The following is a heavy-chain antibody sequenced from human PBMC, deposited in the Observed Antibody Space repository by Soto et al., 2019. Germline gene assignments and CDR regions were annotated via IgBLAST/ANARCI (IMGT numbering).Heavy chain of an antibody. CDR3: ARRVLDSSTRPGHYFDY. CDR1: GGSISSSSYY. V-gene: IGHV4-39*01. D-gene: IGHD6-13*01. CDR2: IYYSGST. J-gene: IGHJ4*02. Sequence: QLQLQESGPGLVKPSETLSLTCTVSGGSISSSSYYWGWIRQPPGKGLEWIGSIYYSGSTYYNPSLKIRVTISVDTSKNQFSLKLSSVTAADTAVYYCARRVLDSSTRPGHYFDYWGQGTLVTVSS.